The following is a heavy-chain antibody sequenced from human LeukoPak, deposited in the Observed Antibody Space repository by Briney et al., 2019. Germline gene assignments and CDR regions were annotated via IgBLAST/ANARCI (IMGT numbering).Heavy chain of an antibody. CDR1: GFTFSDYY. Sequence: GGSLRLSCAASGFTFSDYYMSWIRQAPGKGLEWVSYISSSSSTIYYADSVKGRFTISRDNAKNSLYLQMNSLRAEDTAVYYCARDRTRTDGIAAAGPTDYWGQGTLVTVSS. CDR3: ARDRTRTDGIAAAGPTDY. V-gene: IGHV3-11*04. D-gene: IGHD6-13*01. CDR2: ISSSSSTI. J-gene: IGHJ4*02.